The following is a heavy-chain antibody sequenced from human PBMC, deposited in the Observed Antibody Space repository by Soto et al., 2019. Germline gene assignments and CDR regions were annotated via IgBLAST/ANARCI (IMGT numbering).Heavy chain of an antibody. D-gene: IGHD4-17*01. CDR2: ISSDSVWI. V-gene: IGHV3-21*01. Sequence: GCSLRLSCAASGFTFSISTMNWFRQAPGKGLEWVSSISSDSVWIYYAASVKGRFTISRDNAKNSLFLQMSSLRAEDTAVYYCASGSYGDYSDWGQGTLVTVSS. CDR1: GFTFSIST. CDR3: ASGSYGDYSD. J-gene: IGHJ4*02.